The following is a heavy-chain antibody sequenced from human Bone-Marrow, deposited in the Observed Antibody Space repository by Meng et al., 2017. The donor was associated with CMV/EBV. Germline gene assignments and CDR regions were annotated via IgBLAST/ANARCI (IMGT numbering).Heavy chain of an antibody. CDR1: GYTFTGYY. CDR3: ARGAYYGGNSKAFSY. D-gene: IGHD4-23*01. V-gene: IGHV1-2*02. Sequence: ASVKVSCMASGYTFTGYYMHWVRQAPGQGLEWMGGINPNSGGTNYAQKFQGRVTMTRDTSISTAYMDLSRLRSDDTAVYYCARGAYYGGNSKAFSYWGQGTLVTVSS. J-gene: IGHJ4*02. CDR2: INPNSGGT.